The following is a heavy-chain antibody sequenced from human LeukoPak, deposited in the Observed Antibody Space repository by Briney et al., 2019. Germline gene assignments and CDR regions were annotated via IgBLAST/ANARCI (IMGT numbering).Heavy chain of an antibody. CDR3: ARPKRVSRAYDY. V-gene: IGHV4-34*01. Sequence: SETLSLTCAVYGGSFSGYYWSWIRQPPGKGLEWIGEINHSGSTNYNPSLKSRVTISVDTSKNQFSLKLSSVTAADTAVYYCARPKRVSRAYDYWGQGTLVTVSS. CDR1: GGSFSGYY. CDR2: INHSGST. D-gene: IGHD5/OR15-5a*01. J-gene: IGHJ4*02.